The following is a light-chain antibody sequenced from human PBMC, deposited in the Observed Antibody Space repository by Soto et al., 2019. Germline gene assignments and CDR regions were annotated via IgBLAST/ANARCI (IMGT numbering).Light chain of an antibody. CDR1: QSVGSY. Sequence: EILMTQSPATLSVSPGERATLSCRASQSVGSYLAWYQQKPGQAPRLLIYGASSRATGIPDRFSGSGSGTDFTLTISRLEPEDFAVYYCQQYGSSSWTFGQGTKVDIK. CDR2: GAS. CDR3: QQYGSSSWT. V-gene: IGKV3-20*01. J-gene: IGKJ1*01.